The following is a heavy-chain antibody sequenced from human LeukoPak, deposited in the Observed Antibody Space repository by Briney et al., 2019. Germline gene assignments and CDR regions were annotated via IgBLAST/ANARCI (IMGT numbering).Heavy chain of an antibody. Sequence: GGSLRLSCAASGFTFRSFYMSWVRQAPGKGLEWVAKVNEDGRQIYYADSVKGRFTISRDNAKNSVHLQMNNLRVEDTAVYYCARDRYGAYDFDSWGQGTLVTVSS. CDR2: VNEDGRQI. CDR3: ARDRYGAYDFDS. D-gene: IGHD4-17*01. J-gene: IGHJ4*02. V-gene: IGHV3-7*01. CDR1: GFTFRSFY.